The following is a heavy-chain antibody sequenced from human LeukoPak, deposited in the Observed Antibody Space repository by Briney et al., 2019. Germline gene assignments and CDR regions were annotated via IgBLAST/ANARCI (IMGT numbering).Heavy chain of an antibody. V-gene: IGHV3-66*01. J-gene: IGHJ3*02. CDR2: IYSGGDT. CDR3: ARVDSRDAFDI. CDR1: GFTVSSNY. Sequence: GGSLRLSCAASGFTVSSNYMSWVRQAPGKGPEWVSVIYSGGDTFYADSVKGRFTISRDNSKNTLYLQMNSLRAEDTAVYYCARVDSRDAFDIWGQGTKVTVSP. D-gene: IGHD6-13*01.